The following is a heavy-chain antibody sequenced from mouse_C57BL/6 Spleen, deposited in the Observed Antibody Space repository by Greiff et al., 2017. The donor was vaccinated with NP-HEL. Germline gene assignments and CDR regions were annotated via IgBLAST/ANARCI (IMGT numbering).Heavy chain of an antibody. CDR1: GYTFTSYG. J-gene: IGHJ4*01. V-gene: IGHV1-81*01. CDR2: IYPRSGNT. CDR3: ARSDHGSITGYAMDY. D-gene: IGHD1-1*01. Sequence: QVQLQQSGAELARPGASVKLSCKASGYTFTSYGISWVKQRTGQGLEWIGEIYPRSGNTYYNEKFKGKATLTADKSSSTAYMELRSLTSEDSAVYFCARSDHGSITGYAMDYWGQGTSVTVSS.